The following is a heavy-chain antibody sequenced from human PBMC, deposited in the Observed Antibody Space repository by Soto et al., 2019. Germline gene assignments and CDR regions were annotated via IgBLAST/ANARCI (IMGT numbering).Heavy chain of an antibody. CDR1: GGSISSSNW. V-gene: IGHV4-4*02. D-gene: IGHD6-19*01. CDR3: ASGGFLFGVGHYSSGFGYYYGMAV. Sequence: GPGPGCSSETLSLTCAVSGGSISSSNWWSWVRQPPGKGLEWIGEIYHSGSTNYNPSLKSRVTISVDKSKNQFSLKLSSVTAADTAVYYCASGGFLFGVGHYSSGFGYYYGMAVWGQGTTVTVSS. J-gene: IGHJ6*02. CDR2: IYHSGST.